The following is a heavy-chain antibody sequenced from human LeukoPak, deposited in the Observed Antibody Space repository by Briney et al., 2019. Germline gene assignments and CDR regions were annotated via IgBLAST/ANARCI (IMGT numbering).Heavy chain of an antibody. CDR3: ARLHNICGYYLSPALFDDY. CDR1: GGSFSGYY. CDR2: IYYSGST. J-gene: IGHJ4*02. Sequence: SETLSLTCAVYGGSFSGYYWSWIRQPPGKGLEWIGSIYYSGSTYYNPSLKSRVTISVDTSKNQFSLKLSSVTAADTAVYYFARLHNICGYYLSPALFDDYLVQGALVTVSS. V-gene: IGHV4-34*01. D-gene: IGHD3-22*01.